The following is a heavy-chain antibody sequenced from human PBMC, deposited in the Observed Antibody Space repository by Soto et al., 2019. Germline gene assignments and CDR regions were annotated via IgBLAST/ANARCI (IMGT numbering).Heavy chain of an antibody. D-gene: IGHD3-16*01. CDR1: GFTFSSYG. CDR3: AREESNHGGGMDV. CDR2: ISYDGSNK. V-gene: IGHV3-30*03. J-gene: IGHJ6*02. Sequence: GGSLRLSCAASGFTFSSYGMHWVRQAPGKGLEWVAVISYDGSNKYYADSVKGRFTISRDNSKNTLYLQLSSLRAEDTALYYCAREESNHGGGMDVWGQGTTVTVSS.